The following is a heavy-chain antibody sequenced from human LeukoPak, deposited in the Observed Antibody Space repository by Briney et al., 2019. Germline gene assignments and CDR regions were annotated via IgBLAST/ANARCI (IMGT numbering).Heavy chain of an antibody. CDR3: AKGGGYEAQYYYYYLDV. D-gene: IGHD5-12*01. V-gene: IGHV3-23*01. CDR1: GFTFTTYG. CDR2: IGGSGVRT. Sequence: QPGGSLRLSCSASGFTFTTYGMNWVRQAPGKGLEWVSGIGGSGVRTYYADSVKGRFTISRDNSKNTLYLQMNSLRAADTAVYYCAKGGGYEAQYYYYYLDVWGKGTTVTISS. J-gene: IGHJ6*03.